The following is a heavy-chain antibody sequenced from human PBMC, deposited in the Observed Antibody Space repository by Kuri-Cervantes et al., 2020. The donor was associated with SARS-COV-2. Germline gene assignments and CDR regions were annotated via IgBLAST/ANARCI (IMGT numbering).Heavy chain of an antibody. D-gene: IGHD4-17*01. Sequence: GGSLRLSCAASGFTFSSYGMHWFRQAPGKGLEWVAFIRYDGSNKYYADSVKGRFTISRDNSKNTLYLQMNSLRAEDTAVYYCAKEGGQKSDYMRYYYYYYMDVWGKGTTVTVSS. CDR1: GFTFSSYG. CDR2: IRYDGSNK. V-gene: IGHV3-30*02. CDR3: AKEGGQKSDYMRYYYYYYMDV. J-gene: IGHJ6*03.